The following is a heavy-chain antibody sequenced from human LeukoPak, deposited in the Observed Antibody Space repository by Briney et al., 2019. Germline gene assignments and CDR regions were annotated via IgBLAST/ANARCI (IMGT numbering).Heavy chain of an antibody. V-gene: IGHV3-30*03. CDR2: ISDDGGNK. Sequence: PGRSLRLSRAASRFTLSSYGIHWVRQAPGKGLQWVAAISDDGGNKYYSDSMKGRFTISRDNSQNLVYLQMNSLRTEDTAVYYCAIIGAAGGTTSAKKFDDWGQGTLVTVSS. D-gene: IGHD1-14*01. J-gene: IGHJ4*02. CDR1: RFTLSSYG. CDR3: AIIGAAGGTTSAKKFDD.